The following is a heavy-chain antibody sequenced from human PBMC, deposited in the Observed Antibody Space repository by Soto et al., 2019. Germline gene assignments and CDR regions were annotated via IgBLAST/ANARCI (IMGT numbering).Heavy chain of an antibody. CDR2: INAGNGNT. CDR1: GYTFASYA. CDR3: ARGGYSGYDESQDWFDP. D-gene: IGHD5-12*01. V-gene: IGHV1-3*01. Sequence: ASVKVSCKASGYTFASYAMHWVRQAPGQRLEWMGWINAGNGNTKYSQKFQGRVTITRDTSASTAYMELSSLRSEDTAVYYCARGGYSGYDESQDWFDPWGQGTLVTVSS. J-gene: IGHJ5*02.